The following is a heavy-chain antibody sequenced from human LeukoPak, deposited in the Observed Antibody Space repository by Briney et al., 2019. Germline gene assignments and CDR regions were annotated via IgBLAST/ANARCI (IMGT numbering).Heavy chain of an antibody. Sequence: GGSLRLSCTASGFTFTSYWMSWVRQAPGKGLEWVGNIKQDGSEKYYVDSVKGRFTISRDNAKNSLYLQMNSLRAEDTAVYYCARDPLYYYDSSGYYYDDYWGQGTLVTVSS. CDR1: GFTFTSYW. J-gene: IGHJ4*02. CDR2: IKQDGSEK. V-gene: IGHV3-7*01. D-gene: IGHD3-22*01. CDR3: ARDPLYYYDSSGYYYDDY.